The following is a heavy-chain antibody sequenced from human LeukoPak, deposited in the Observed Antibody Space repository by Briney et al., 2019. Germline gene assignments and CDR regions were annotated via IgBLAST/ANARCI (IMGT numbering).Heavy chain of an antibody. CDR1: GGSISSGGYY. D-gene: IGHD3-22*01. CDR2: IYYSGST. Sequence: PSQTLSLTCTVSGGSISSGGYYWSWIRQHPGKGLEWIGYIYYSGSTYYNPSLKSRVTISVDTSKNQFSLKLSSVTAADTAVYYCARVYYDSSGYNFDYWGQGTLVTVSS. J-gene: IGHJ4*02. V-gene: IGHV4-31*03. CDR3: ARVYYDSSGYNFDY.